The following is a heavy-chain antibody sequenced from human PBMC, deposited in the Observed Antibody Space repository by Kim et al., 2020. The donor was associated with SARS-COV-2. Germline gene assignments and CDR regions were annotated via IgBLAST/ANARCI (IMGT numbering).Heavy chain of an antibody. Sequence: GGSLRLSCAASGFTFNSYGMSWVRQAPGKGLEWVSGISGNGRTTYYPDSVPGRFTVSRDNSKNTLYLQMNSLRAEDTAVYYCAKVLPYDSSGWGFDYWGQGTLVTVSS. CDR3: AKVLPYDSSGWGFDY. D-gene: IGHD3-22*01. V-gene: IGHV3-23*01. CDR2: ISGNGRTT. J-gene: IGHJ4*02. CDR1: GFTFNSYG.